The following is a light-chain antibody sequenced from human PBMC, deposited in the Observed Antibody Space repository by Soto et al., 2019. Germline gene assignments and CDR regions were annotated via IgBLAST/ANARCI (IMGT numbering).Light chain of an antibody. CDR1: QSVSTSY. CDR3: QQYGSTPLT. Sequence: EGVLTQSPGTLSLSPGERATLSCRASQSVSTSYLAWYQQKFGQAPRLLIYGASSRATGIPDRFRGSGTGTDFRLTISTMEAEDFAVYSCQQYGSTPLTFGPGTKVDIK. CDR2: GAS. V-gene: IGKV3-20*01. J-gene: IGKJ3*01.